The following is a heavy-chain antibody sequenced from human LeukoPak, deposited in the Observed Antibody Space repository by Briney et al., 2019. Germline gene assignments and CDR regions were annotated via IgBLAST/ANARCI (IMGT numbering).Heavy chain of an antibody. CDR1: GFTFSSYG. J-gene: IGHJ6*03. CDR3: ARVRYSYALGYYYYYMDV. Sequence: PGGSLRLSCAASGFTFSSYGMHWVRQPPGKGLEWIGEIYHSGSTNYNPSLKSRATISVDKSKNQFSLKLSSVTAADTAVYYCARVRYSYALGYYYYYMDVWGKGTTVTVSS. D-gene: IGHD5-18*01. V-gene: IGHV4-4*02. CDR2: IYHSGST.